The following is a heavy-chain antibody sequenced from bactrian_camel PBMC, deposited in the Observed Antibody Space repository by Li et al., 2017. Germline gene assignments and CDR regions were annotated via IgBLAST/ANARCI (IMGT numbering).Heavy chain of an antibody. CDR3: ATDERYGPGSCFDAAEVFAY. CDR2: MYTGGGVP. D-gene: IGHD5*01. V-gene: IGHV3S1*01. CDR1: GFTYSRRC. J-gene: IGHJ6*01. Sequence: HVQLVESGGGSVQAGGSLRLSCAASGFTYSRRCMGWIRQAPGKEREAVARMYTGGGVPYYAASVRGRFTISQDNTKNTLYLQMNNLKPEDTAIYYCATDERYGPGSCFDAAEVFAYWGQGTQVTVS.